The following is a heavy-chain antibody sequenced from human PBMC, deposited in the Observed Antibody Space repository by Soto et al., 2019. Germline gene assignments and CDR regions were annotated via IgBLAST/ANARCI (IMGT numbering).Heavy chain of an antibody. CDR2: IYSGGST. V-gene: IGHV3-66*01. D-gene: IGHD6-19*01. CDR1: GFTVSSNY. Sequence: EVQLVESGGGLVQPGGSLRLSCAASGFTVSSNYMSWVRQAPGKGLEWVSVIYSGGSTYYADSVKGRFTNSRDNSKNTLYLQMNSLRAEDTAVYYCARDRIAVACNPEYFQHWGQGTLVTVSS. CDR3: ARDRIAVACNPEYFQH. J-gene: IGHJ1*01.